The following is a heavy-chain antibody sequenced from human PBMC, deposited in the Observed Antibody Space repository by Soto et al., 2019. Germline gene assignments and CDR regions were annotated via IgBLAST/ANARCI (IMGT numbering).Heavy chain of an antibody. CDR3: ARSDYGDYGGLDV. CDR1: GYRFTTYW. D-gene: IGHD4-17*01. CDR2: IDSSDSYT. J-gene: IGHJ6*02. Sequence: GEYLKISCXASGYRFTTYWFTWVRQMPGKGPEWMGKIDSSDSYTNYSPSFQGHVTISADKSISTAYLQWSSLKASDTAMYYCARSDYGDYGGLDVWGQGTTVTVSS. V-gene: IGHV5-10-1*01.